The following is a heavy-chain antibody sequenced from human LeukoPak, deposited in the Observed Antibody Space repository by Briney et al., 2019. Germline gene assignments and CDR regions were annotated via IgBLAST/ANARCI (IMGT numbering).Heavy chain of an antibody. Sequence: GGSLRLSCAASGFTFSNFGMHWVRQAPGKGLEWVAFIRFDGSHKSYADSVKGRFTISRDNSKNTLYLQMNSLRAEDTAVYYCAKGRWGAVAGLFDYWGQGTLVTVSS. CDR3: AKGRWGAVAGLFDY. CDR2: IRFDGSHK. V-gene: IGHV3-30*02. J-gene: IGHJ4*02. CDR1: GFTFSNFG. D-gene: IGHD6-19*01.